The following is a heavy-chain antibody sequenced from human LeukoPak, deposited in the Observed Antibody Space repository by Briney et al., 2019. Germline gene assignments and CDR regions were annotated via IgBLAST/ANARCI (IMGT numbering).Heavy chain of an antibody. D-gene: IGHD2-2*01. V-gene: IGHV4-59*08. CDR2: VYNNKFT. CDR3: ARLALPAAVGAFHI. CDR1: TESMDSYY. Sequence: SETLSLTCTVDTESMDSYYWNWVRQPPGKGLEWIGRVYNNKFTEYNPSFESRVSISVDASKSQFSLNLNSVTAADTAVYYCARLALPAAVGAFHIWGQGTMVIVSS. J-gene: IGHJ3*02.